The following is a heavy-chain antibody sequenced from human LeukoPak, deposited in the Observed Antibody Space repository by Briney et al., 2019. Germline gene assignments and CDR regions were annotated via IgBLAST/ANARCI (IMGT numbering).Heavy chain of an antibody. CDR3: ARAWGEDIAARPYYFDY. D-gene: IGHD6-6*01. J-gene: IGHJ4*02. CDR1: GYTFSNYA. CDR2: ISAYNGNT. Sequence: ASVKVSCKASGYTFSNYAISWVRQAPGQGLEWMGWISAYNGNTNYAPKLQGRVTMTTDTPTSAAYMELRSLRSDDTAVYYCARAWGEDIAARPYYFDYWGQGSLVTVSS. V-gene: IGHV1-18*01.